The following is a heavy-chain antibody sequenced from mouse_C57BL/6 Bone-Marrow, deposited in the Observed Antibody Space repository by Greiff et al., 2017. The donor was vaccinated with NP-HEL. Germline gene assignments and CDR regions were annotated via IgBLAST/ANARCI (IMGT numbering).Heavy chain of an antibody. CDR1: GFTFSSYG. CDR2: ISSGGSYT. Sequence: EVKVVESGGDLVKPGGSLKLSCAASGFTFSSYGMSWVRQTPDKRLEWVATISSGGSYTYYPDSVKGRFTISRDNAKNTLYLQMSSLKSKDTAMYNCARHYYSNYFNYWGQGTTLTVSS. V-gene: IGHV5-6*01. J-gene: IGHJ2*01. D-gene: IGHD2-5*01. CDR3: ARHYYSNYFNY.